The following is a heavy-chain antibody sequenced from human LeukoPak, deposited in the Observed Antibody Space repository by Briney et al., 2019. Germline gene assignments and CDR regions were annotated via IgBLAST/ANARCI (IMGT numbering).Heavy chain of an antibody. J-gene: IGHJ6*03. CDR1: GYTFTGYY. V-gene: IGHV1-2*02. CDR3: ARAQGSSYYYYMDV. CDR2: INPNRGGT. Sequence: ASVKVSCKASGYTFTGYYMHWVRQAPGQGLEWMGWINPNRGGTNYAQKFQGRVTMTRDTSISTAYMELSRLRSDDTAVYYCARAQGSSYYYYMDVWGKGTTVTVSS.